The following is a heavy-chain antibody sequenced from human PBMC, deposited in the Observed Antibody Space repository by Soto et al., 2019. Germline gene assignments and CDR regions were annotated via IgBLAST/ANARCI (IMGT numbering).Heavy chain of an antibody. Sequence: EVQLLESGGGLVQPGGSLRLSCAASGFTFSSYAMSWVRQAPGKGLEWVSAISGSGGSTYYADSVKGRFTNSRDNSKNTLYLQMNSLRAEDTAVYYGAKVGQWLVESYYYYGMDVWGQGTTVTVSS. CDR3: AKVGQWLVESYYYYGMDV. CDR1: GFTFSSYA. J-gene: IGHJ6*02. V-gene: IGHV3-23*01. D-gene: IGHD6-19*01. CDR2: ISGSGGST.